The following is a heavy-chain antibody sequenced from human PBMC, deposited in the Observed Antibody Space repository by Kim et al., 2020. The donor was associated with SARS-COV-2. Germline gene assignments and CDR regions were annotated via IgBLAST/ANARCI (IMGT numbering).Heavy chain of an antibody. D-gene: IGHD2-2*01. CDR1: GDSVSSNSAA. CDR2: TYYRSKWYN. V-gene: IGHV6-1*01. CDR3: ARSIPAAGYYYYGMDV. J-gene: IGHJ6*02. Sequence: SQTLSLTCAISGDSVSSNSAAWNWIRQSPSRGLEWLGRTYYRSKWYNDYAVSVKSRITINPDTSKNQFSLQLNSVTPEDTAVYYCARSIPAAGYYYYGMDVWGQGTTVTVSS.